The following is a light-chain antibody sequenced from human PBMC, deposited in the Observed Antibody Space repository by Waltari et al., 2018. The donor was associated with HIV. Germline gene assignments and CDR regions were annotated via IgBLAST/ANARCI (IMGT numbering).Light chain of an antibody. CDR3: QQRADWPLT. J-gene: IGKJ4*01. CDR2: DAS. V-gene: IGKV3-11*01. Sequence: IVLTQSPVTLSLSLAARATLPCRPSQRVDTFLAWYHQRPGPAPRRLIYDASRRARAIPARFRVTGSGTDYTLTSSSVDPEDFAVYDCQQRADWPLTFGGGTRVDIK. CDR1: QRVDTF.